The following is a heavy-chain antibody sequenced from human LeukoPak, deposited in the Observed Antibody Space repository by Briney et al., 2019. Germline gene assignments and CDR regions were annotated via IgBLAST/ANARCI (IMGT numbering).Heavy chain of an antibody. CDR1: GGSISSGDYY. CDR3: ARVETEGLYYDY. J-gene: IGHJ4*02. CDR2: IYYSGST. V-gene: IGHV4-30-4*08. Sequence: ASETLSLTCTVSGGSISSGDYYWSWIRQPPGKGLEWIGYIYYSGSTYYNPSLKSRVTISVDTSKNQFSLKLSSVTAADTAVYYCARVETEGLYYDYWGQGTLVTVSP.